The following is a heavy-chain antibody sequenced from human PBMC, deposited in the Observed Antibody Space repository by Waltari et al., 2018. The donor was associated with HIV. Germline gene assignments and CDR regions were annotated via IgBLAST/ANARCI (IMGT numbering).Heavy chain of an antibody. J-gene: IGHJ4*02. D-gene: IGHD3-9*01. CDR2: IKQDGSEK. Sequence: EVQLVESGGGLVQPGGSLPPSCAASGLTLSSYWMAWVRQAPGKVLEWGANIKQDGSEKYYVDSVKGRFTISRDNAKNSLYLQMNSLRAEDTAVYYCARDRHYDILTGSYFDYWGQGTLVTVSS. CDR3: ARDRHYDILTGSYFDY. CDR1: GLTLSSYW. V-gene: IGHV3-7*01.